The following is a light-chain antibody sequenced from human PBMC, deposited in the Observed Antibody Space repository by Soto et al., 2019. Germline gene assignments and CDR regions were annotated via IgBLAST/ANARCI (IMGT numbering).Light chain of an antibody. Sequence: DIQMTQSPSTLSASVGDRVTITCRASQSISIWLAWYQQKPGKAPNLLISKATSLESGVPSRFSGSGSGTELTLTINSRQPDDFATYYCQQYNSDSTFGQGTKVEIK. CDR1: QSISIW. J-gene: IGKJ1*01. CDR2: KAT. V-gene: IGKV1-5*03. CDR3: QQYNSDST.